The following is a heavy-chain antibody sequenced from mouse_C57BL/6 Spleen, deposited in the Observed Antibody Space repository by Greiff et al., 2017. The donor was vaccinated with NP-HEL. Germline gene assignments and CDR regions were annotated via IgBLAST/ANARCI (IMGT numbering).Heavy chain of an antibody. Sequence: VKLMESGAELARPGASVKLSCKASGYTFTSYGISWVKQRTGQGLEWIGEIYPRSGNTYYNEKFKGKATLTADKSSSTAYMELRSLTSEDSAVYFCSGTGTAYAMDYWGQGTSVTVSS. CDR3: SGTGTAYAMDY. J-gene: IGHJ4*01. D-gene: IGHD4-1*01. CDR2: IYPRSGNT. CDR1: GYTFTSYG. V-gene: IGHV1-81*01.